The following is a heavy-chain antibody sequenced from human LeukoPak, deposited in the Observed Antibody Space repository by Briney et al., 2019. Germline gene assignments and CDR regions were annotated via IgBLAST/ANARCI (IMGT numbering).Heavy chain of an antibody. V-gene: IGHV4-30-2*02. D-gene: IGHD2-15*01. J-gene: IGHJ4*02. CDR1: GGSISSGGYS. CDR3: ARILCSGGSCYSRYFDY. CDR2: IYYSGST. Sequence: KASQTLSLTCAVSGGSISSGGYSWSWIRQPPGKGLEWIGYIYYSGSTYYNPSLKSRVTISVDTSKNQFSLKLSSVTASDTAVYYCARILCSGGSCYSRYFDYWGQGTLVTVSS.